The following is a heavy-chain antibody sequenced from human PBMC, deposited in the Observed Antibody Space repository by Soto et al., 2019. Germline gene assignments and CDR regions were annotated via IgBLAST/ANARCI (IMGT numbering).Heavy chain of an antibody. CDR1: GVTLSSGFYY. D-gene: IGHD4-17*01. CDR2: IYYSGST. CDR3: ARVKGGDGDYVDY. V-gene: IGHV4-31*03. J-gene: IGHJ4*02. Sequence: SETMSLTCSVSGVTLSSGFYYWSWNRQHPGKGLEWIGYIYYSGSTYYNPSLKSRVTISVDTSKNQFSLKLSSVTAADTAVYYCARVKGGDGDYVDYWGQGTLVTVSS.